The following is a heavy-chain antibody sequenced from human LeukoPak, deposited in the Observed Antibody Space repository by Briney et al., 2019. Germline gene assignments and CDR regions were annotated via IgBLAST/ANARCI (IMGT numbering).Heavy chain of an antibody. CDR1: GFTFDDYA. J-gene: IGHJ4*02. V-gene: IGHV3-9*03. Sequence: PGRSLRLSCAAAGFTFDDYAMYWVRQDPGKGLEWGSGITWNTASIAYADSVKGRFTISRDNAKNSLYLQMNSLRAEDMALYYCAKGRSLKQWLVRSGAEYFDYWGQGTLVTVSS. CDR2: ITWNTASI. D-gene: IGHD6-19*01. CDR3: AKGRSLKQWLVRSGAEYFDY.